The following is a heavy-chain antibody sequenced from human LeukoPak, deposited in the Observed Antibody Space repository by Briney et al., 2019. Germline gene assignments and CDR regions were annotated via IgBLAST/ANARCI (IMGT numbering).Heavy chain of an antibody. V-gene: IGHV1-18*01. D-gene: IGHD3-16*02. J-gene: IGHJ3*02. CDR2: ISAYNGNT. CDR3: ARDGDYVWGSYRPRTFDI. CDR1: GYTFTSYG. Sequence: ASVKVSCKASGYTFTSYGISWVRQAPGQGLEWMGWISAYNGNTNYAQKLQGRVTMTTDTSTSTAYMELRSLRSDDTAVYYCARDGDYVWGSYRPRTFDIWGQGTMVTVSS.